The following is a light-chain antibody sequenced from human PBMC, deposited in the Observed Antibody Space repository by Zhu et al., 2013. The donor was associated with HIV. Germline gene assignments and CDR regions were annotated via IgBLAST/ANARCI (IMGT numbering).Light chain of an antibody. CDR2: GAS. J-gene: IGKJ2*01. Sequence: EIVMTQSPATLSVSPGERVTLSCRASQSVSSNLAWYQQKPGQAPRLLIYGASTRATGIPARFSGSGSGTDFALTINRLEPEDFAVYYCQQYDSSPYSFGQGTRVE. CDR3: QQYDSSPYS. CDR1: QSVSSN. V-gene: IGKV3-15*01.